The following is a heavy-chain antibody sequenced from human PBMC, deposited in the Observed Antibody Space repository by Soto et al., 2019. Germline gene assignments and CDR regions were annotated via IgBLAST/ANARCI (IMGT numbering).Heavy chain of an antibody. V-gene: IGHV5-51*01. J-gene: IGHJ4*02. CDR2: IYPGNSDT. Sequence: GESLKISCKGSGYNFANYWIGWVRQMPGKGLEWMGIIYPGNSDTRYSPSFQGQVTITADTSISTAYLEWSSLKASDTAIYYCARHVYYDVLKKNYWGQGTLVTVSS. CDR3: ARHVYYDVLKKNY. D-gene: IGHD3-9*01. CDR1: GYNFANYW.